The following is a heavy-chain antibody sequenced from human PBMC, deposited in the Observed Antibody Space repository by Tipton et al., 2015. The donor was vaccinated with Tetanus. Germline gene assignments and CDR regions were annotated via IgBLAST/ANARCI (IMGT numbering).Heavy chain of an antibody. CDR1: GASISSNTYY. D-gene: IGHD2-2*01. CDR2: VSYSGST. Sequence: TLSLTCTVSGASISSNTYYWGWIRQPPGKGLEWIASVSYSGSTYYNPSLKSRVTMSLDTSKNQISQKLSSVTAADTAVYYCARRSYCSSSRCFDALDLWGQGPMVPVSS. CDR3: ARRSYCSSSRCFDALDL. V-gene: IGHV4-39*07. J-gene: IGHJ3*01.